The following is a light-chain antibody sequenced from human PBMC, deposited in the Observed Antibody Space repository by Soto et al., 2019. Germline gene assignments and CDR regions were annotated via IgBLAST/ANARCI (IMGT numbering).Light chain of an antibody. CDR1: HEISNA. CDR3: QQYDNLPT. Sequence: DIQMTQSPSSLSASVVYRLTITCQASHEISNALSWYQEKPGKAPKLLLYDTSNLQAGVPPSFSGSRSGTHFTSTINNLQPDDIATYYCQQYDNLPTLGQGTRLEIK. CDR2: DTS. V-gene: IGKV1-33*01. J-gene: IGKJ5*01.